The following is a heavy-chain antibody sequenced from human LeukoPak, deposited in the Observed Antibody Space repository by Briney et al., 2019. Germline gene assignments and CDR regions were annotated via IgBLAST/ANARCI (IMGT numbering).Heavy chain of an antibody. CDR1: GYTFTSYG. J-gene: IGHJ4*02. Sequence: ASVKVSCKASGYTFTSYGISWVRQAPGQGLEWMGWISAYNGNTNYAQKLQGRLTMTTDTSTSTAYMELRSLRSDDTAVYYCARGEGRYHSSGWYWNYWGQGTLVTVSS. V-gene: IGHV1-18*04. CDR2: ISAYNGNT. D-gene: IGHD6-19*01. CDR3: ARGEGRYHSSGWYWNY.